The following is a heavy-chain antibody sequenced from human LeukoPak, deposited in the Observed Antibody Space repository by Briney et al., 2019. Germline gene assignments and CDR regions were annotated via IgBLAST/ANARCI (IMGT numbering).Heavy chain of an antibody. J-gene: IGHJ4*02. Sequence: PETLSLTCVVSGASVSSSHWNWIRQFPGKGLEWIGCLSYTGKTDYNPSHTSRVTISVDTSKNQVSLKLRSVTAADTAVYYCSEGYFEPFDHWGQGTLVTVSS. CDR2: LSYTGKT. CDR3: SEGYFEPFDH. D-gene: IGHD2/OR15-2a*01. CDR1: GASVSSSH. V-gene: IGHV4-59*02.